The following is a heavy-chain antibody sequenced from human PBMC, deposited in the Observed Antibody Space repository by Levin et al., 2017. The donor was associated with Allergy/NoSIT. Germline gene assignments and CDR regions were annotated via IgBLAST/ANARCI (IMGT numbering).Heavy chain of an antibody. CDR2: ISSSGSTI. CDR1: RLTFSDNY. V-gene: IGHV3-11*01. J-gene: IGHJ4*02. CDR3: ARGAAVAGSFFFDY. D-gene: IGHD6-19*01. Sequence: GGSLRLSCADSRLTFSDNYMSWIRQAPGKGLEWVSYISSSGSTIYYADSVKGRFTISRDNSKNSLYLEMNSLRAEDTAVYYCARGAAVAGSFFFDYWGQGTLVTVSS.